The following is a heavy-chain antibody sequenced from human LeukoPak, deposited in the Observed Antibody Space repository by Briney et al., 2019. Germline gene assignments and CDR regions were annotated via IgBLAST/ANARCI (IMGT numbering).Heavy chain of an antibody. CDR3: AGDPSPPSYGSPIFDY. CDR1: GGTFSSYA. D-gene: IGHD5-18*01. J-gene: IGHJ4*02. Sequence: ASVKVSCKASGGTFSSYAISWVRQAPGQGLEWMGGIIPIFGTANYAQKFQGRVTITTDESTSTAYMELSSLRSEDTAVYYCAGDPSPPSYGSPIFDYWGQGTLVTVSS. V-gene: IGHV1-69*05. CDR2: IIPIFGTA.